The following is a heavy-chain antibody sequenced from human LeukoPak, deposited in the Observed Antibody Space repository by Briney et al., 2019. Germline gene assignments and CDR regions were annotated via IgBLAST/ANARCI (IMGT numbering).Heavy chain of an antibody. CDR3: ARIRYCSGGSCRIFDY. J-gene: IGHJ4*02. CDR2: ISPNSGGT. Sequence: ASVKVSCKASGYTFTGYSMHWVRQAPGQGLEWMGWISPNSGGTNYAQKFQGRVTMTRDTSISTAYMELSRLRSDDTAVYYCARIRYCSGGSCRIFDYWGQGTLVTVSS. D-gene: IGHD2-15*01. V-gene: IGHV1-2*02. CDR1: GYTFTGYS.